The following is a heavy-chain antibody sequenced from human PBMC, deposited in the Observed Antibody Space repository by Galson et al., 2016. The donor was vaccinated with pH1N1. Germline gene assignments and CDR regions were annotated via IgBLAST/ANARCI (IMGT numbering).Heavy chain of an antibody. V-gene: IGHV1-2*02. Sequence: SVKVSCKASGYSFSNYYIHWVRQAPGQGLEWMGWINPNSGGTNYAQKFQGRVTMTRDASTTTGYMELSRLTSDDTAVYYCAKDRNNYDSSGYYTYYYYGLDVSGEATTVIV. CDR1: GYSFSNYY. D-gene: IGHD3-22*01. CDR2: INPNSGGT. CDR3: AKDRNNYDSSGYYTYYYYGLDV. J-gene: IGHJ6*02.